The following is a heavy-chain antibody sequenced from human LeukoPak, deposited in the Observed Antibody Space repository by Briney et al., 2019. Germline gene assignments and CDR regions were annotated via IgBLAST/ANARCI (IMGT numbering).Heavy chain of an antibody. J-gene: IGHJ4*02. Sequence: GGSLRLSCAASGFTFSSYRMSWVRQAPGKGLEWVANIKQDGSEKYYVDSVKGRFTISRDNAKNSLYLQMNRLRAEDTAVYYCARDLVWFGGSDYWGQGTLVTVSA. V-gene: IGHV3-7*01. D-gene: IGHD3-10*01. CDR3: ARDLVWFGGSDY. CDR2: IKQDGSEK. CDR1: GFTFSSYR.